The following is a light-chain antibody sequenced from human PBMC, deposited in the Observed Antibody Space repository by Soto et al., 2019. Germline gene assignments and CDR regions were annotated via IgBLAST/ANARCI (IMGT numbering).Light chain of an antibody. J-gene: IGKJ5*01. V-gene: IGKV3-15*01. CDR1: QSVSSN. CDR2: GAS. Sequence: EIVMTQSPATLSVSPGERATLSCRASQSVSSNLAWYQQKPGQAPRLLLYGASTRATGIPARFSGSGSGTEFTLTISSLQSEDFAVYYCQQYSNWHPITFGQGTRLEIK. CDR3: QQYSNWHPIT.